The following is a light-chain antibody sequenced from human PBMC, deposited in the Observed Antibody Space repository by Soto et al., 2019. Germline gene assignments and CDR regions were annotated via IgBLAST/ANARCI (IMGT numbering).Light chain of an antibody. Sequence: EIVMTQSPATLSVSPGERATLSCRASQTVWSTLAWYQQRPGQAPRLLIYGASTRATGIPARFRGSGSGTEFTLSISSLQSEDFAVYYCQQYNKWPLTFGGGTKVEIK. J-gene: IGKJ4*01. CDR3: QQYNKWPLT. V-gene: IGKV3-15*01. CDR1: QTVWST. CDR2: GAS.